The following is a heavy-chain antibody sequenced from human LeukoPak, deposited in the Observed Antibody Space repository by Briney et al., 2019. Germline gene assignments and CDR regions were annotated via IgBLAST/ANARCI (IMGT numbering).Heavy chain of an antibody. Sequence: GESLKISCKGSGYSFTSYWISWVRQMPGKGLEWMGRIDPSDSYTNYSPSFQGHVTISADNSISTAYLQWSSLKASDTAMYYCARASNHCSSTSCSNPNDYWGQGTLVTVSS. CDR2: IDPSDSYT. CDR3: ARASNHCSSTSCSNPNDY. J-gene: IGHJ4*02. CDR1: GYSFTSYW. V-gene: IGHV5-10-1*01. D-gene: IGHD2-2*01.